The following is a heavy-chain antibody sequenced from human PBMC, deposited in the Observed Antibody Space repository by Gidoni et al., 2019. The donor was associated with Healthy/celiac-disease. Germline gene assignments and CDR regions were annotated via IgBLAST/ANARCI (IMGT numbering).Heavy chain of an antibody. CDR3: AREGIVVVPAAIPFDY. Sequence: EVQLVESGGGLVQPGGSLRLSCAASGFTFSSYSMNWVRQAPGKGLEWVSYISSSSSTIYYADSVKCRFTISRDNAKNSLYLQMNSLRDEDTAVYYCAREGIVVVPAAIPFDYWGQGTLVTVSS. D-gene: IGHD2-2*01. CDR1: GFTFSSYS. V-gene: IGHV3-48*02. CDR2: ISSSSSTI. J-gene: IGHJ4*02.